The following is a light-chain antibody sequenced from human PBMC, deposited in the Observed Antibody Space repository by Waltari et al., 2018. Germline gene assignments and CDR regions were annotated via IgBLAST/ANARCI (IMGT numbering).Light chain of an antibody. V-gene: IGLV1-51*02. Sequence: QSVLTQPPSVSAAPGQRVTISCSGGSSNIGNNYVSWYRQFPGTAPKLLIYEDSERPSGIPGRFSGSKSGTSATLDITGLQAGDEADYYCGTWDSSLSGAVFGGGTHLTSS. CDR3: GTWDSSLSGAV. CDR1: SSNIGNNY. CDR2: EDS. J-gene: IGLJ7*01.